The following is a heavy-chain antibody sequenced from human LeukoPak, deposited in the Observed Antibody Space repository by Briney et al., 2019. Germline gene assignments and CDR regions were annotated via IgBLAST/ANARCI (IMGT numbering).Heavy chain of an antibody. D-gene: IGHD2-15*01. CDR2: IYYSGST. CDR1: GGSISSSSYY. V-gene: IGHV4-39*01. Sequence: SETLSLTCTVSGGSISSSSYYWGWIRQPPGKGLEWIVSIYYSGSTYYNPSLKSRVTISVDTSKNQFSLKLSSVTAADTAVYYCARRRKYCSGGSCYPGYYYYYGMDVWGQGTTVTVSS. CDR3: ARRRKYCSGGSCYPGYYYYYGMDV. J-gene: IGHJ6*02.